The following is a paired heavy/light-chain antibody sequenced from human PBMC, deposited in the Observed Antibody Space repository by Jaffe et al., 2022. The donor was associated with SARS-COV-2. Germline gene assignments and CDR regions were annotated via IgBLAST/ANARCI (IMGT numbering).Light chain of an antibody. Sequence: SYELTQPPSVSVSPGQTARITCSADALPKQYAYWYQQKPGQAPVLVIYKDSERPSGIPERFSGSSSGTTVTLTISGVQAEDEADYYCQSADSSGTYVFGTGTKVTVL. J-gene: IGLJ1*01. CDR2: KDS. CDR1: ALPKQY. V-gene: IGLV3-25*03. CDR3: QSADSSGTYV.
Heavy chain of an antibody. D-gene: IGHD6-19*01. CDR1: GFTFSNAW. CDR3: TTEGVGSQWLVRRYYFDY. J-gene: IGHJ4*02. CDR2: IKSKTDGGTT. Sequence: EVQLVESGGGLVKPGGSLRLSCAASGFTFSNAWMSWVRQAPGKGLEWVGRIKSKTDGGTTDYAAPVKGRFTISRDDSKNTLYLQMNSLKTEDTAVYYCTTEGVGSQWLVRRYYFDYWGQGTLVTVSS. V-gene: IGHV3-15*01.